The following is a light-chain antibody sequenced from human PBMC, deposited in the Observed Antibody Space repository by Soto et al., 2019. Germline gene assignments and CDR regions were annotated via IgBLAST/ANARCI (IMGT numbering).Light chain of an antibody. CDR1: QGISNY. CDR2: AAS. V-gene: IGKV1-27*01. Sequence: DIQMTQSPSSLSASVGDRVTITCRASQGISNYLAWYQQKPGKVPKLLIYAASTFQSGVTSRFSGSGSGTDFTLTISSLQPEDVATYYCQKYNSALFFGQGTRLEIK. CDR3: QKYNSALF. J-gene: IGKJ5*01.